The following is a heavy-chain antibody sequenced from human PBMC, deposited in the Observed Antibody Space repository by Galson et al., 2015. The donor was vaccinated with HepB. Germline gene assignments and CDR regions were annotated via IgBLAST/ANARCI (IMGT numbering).Heavy chain of an antibody. Sequence: SVKVSCKASGGTFSSYAISWVRQAPGQGLEWMGRINSNSGGTNYAQKFQGRVTMTRDTSISTAYMELSRLRSDDMAMYFCARVIEGAVVVAATLGYWGQGTLVTVSS. CDR3: ARVIEGAVVVAATLGY. CDR2: INSNSGGT. J-gene: IGHJ4*02. V-gene: IGHV1-2*06. CDR1: GGTFSSYA. D-gene: IGHD2-15*01.